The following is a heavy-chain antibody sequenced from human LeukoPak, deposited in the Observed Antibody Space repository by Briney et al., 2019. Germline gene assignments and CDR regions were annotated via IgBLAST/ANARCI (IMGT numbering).Heavy chain of an antibody. Sequence: ASVKVSCKASGYTFTSYGISWVRQAPGQGLEWMGWISAYNGNTNYAQKLQGRVTMTTDTSTSTAYMELRSLRSDDTAVYYCARGPPTYYYGSGSYGSFDYWGQGTLVTVSS. V-gene: IGHV1-18*01. CDR3: ARGPPTYYYGSGSYGSFDY. CDR1: GYTFTSYG. D-gene: IGHD3-10*01. J-gene: IGHJ4*02. CDR2: ISAYNGNT.